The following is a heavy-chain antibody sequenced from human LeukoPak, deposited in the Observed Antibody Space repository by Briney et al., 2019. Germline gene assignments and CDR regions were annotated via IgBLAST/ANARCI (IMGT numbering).Heavy chain of an antibody. J-gene: IGHJ4*02. CDR3: ARRATYYDFWSGYYTGYFDY. Sequence: SETLSLTCTVSGGSISSYYWSWIRQPPGKGLEWIGYIYTSGSTNYNPSLKNRVTISVDTSKNQFSLKLSSVTAADTAVYYCARRATYYDFWSGYYTGYFDYWGQGTLVTVSS. CDR2: IYTSGST. CDR1: GGSISSYY. D-gene: IGHD3-3*01. V-gene: IGHV4-4*09.